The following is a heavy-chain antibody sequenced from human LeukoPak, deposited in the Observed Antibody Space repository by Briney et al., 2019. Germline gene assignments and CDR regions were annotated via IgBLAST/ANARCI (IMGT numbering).Heavy chain of an antibody. Sequence: SETLSLTCTVSGYSISSGYYWAWIRQPPGKGLEWIGSIHHSGNTYYNPSLKSRVTISVDTSKNQFSLKLSSVTAADTAVYYCARQEGGIVGPYWGQGTLVTVSS. CDR3: ARQEGGIVGPY. CDR2: IHHSGNT. J-gene: IGHJ4*02. CDR1: GYSISSGYY. V-gene: IGHV4-38-2*02. D-gene: IGHD1-26*01.